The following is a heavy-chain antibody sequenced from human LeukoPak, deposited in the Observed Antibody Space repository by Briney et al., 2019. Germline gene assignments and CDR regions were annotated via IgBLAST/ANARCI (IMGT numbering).Heavy chain of an antibody. CDR2: ISAYNGNT. Sequence: GASVKVSCKASGYTFTSYGISWVRQAPGQGLEWMGWISAYNGNTNYAQKLQGRVTMTTDTSTSTAYMELSSLRSEDTAVYYCAYTHSSDKYYHYYMDVWGKGTTVTVSS. CDR3: AYTHSSDKYYHYYMDV. D-gene: IGHD3-22*01. V-gene: IGHV1-18*01. J-gene: IGHJ6*03. CDR1: GYTFTSYG.